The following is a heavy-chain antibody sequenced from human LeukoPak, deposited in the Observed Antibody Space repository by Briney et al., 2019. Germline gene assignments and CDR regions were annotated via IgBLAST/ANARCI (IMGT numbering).Heavy chain of an antibody. CDR1: GFSFRDYE. Sequence: GGSLRLSCAASGFSFRDYEMNWVRQAPGKGLDWLSYISITSNTIHYADSVKGRFTISRDNAKNSLYLQMTSLRADDTAIYYCARGGLDAYDYWVQGTLVTVSS. J-gene: IGHJ4*02. CDR3: ARGGLDAYDY. CDR2: ISITSNTI. D-gene: IGHD5-24*01. V-gene: IGHV3-48*03.